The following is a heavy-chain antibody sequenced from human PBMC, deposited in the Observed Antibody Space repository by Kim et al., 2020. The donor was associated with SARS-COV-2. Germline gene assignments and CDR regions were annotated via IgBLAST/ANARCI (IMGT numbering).Heavy chain of an antibody. J-gene: IGHJ4*02. CDR3: ARDWAPWGSSNFDY. V-gene: IGHV3-30-3*01. D-gene: IGHD6-13*01. CDR1: GFTFSSYA. CDR2: ISYDGSNK. Sequence: GGSLRLSCAASGFTFSSYAMHWVRQAPGKGLEWVAVISYDGSNKYYADSVKGRFTISRDNSKNTLYLQMNSLRAEDTAVYYCARDWAPWGSSNFDYWGQGTLVTVSS.